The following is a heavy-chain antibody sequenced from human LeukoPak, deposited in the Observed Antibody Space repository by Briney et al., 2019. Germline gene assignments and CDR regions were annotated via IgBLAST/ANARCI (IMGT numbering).Heavy chain of an antibody. Sequence: PGGSLRLSCAASGFTFSSCELSWVRQAPGKGLVWVSRLSPDGSTSIYADSVKGRFTVSRDNAKNTLYLEMNTLRADDTAVYYCTRSPSLGGNYWGFDYWGQGTLVTVSS. CDR1: GFTFSSCE. D-gene: IGHD1-26*01. CDR2: LSPDGSTS. CDR3: TRSPSLGGNYWGFDY. J-gene: IGHJ4*02. V-gene: IGHV3-74*01.